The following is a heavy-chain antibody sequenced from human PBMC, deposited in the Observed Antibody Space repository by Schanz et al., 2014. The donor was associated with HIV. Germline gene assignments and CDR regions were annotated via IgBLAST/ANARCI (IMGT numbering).Heavy chain of an antibody. D-gene: IGHD3-9*01. V-gene: IGHV3-33*01. CDR3: ARDAARYFDWSYYFDF. CDR1: GFRFSSYG. J-gene: IGHJ4*02. CDR2: LWFDGSID. Sequence: QVQLVESGGGVVQPGTSLRLSCVTSGFRFSSYGMHWVRQAPGKGLEWVAILWFDGSIDYYVDSVKGRFTISRDNSMSTLYLQMNSLRAEDTAVYYCARDAARYFDWSYYFDFWGQGTLVTVSS.